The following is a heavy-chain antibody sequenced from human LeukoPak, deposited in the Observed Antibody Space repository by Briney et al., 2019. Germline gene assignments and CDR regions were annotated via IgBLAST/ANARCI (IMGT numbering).Heavy chain of an antibody. CDR3: ARGATGYYDSSGYYYGTFDI. CDR1: GFXFSGYD. D-gene: IGHD3-22*01. CDR2: IVTAVDT. V-gene: IGHV3-13*04. J-gene: IGHJ3*02. Sequence: GGSLRLSCVASGFXFSGYDMHWVRQATGKGLEWVSHIVTAVDTYYPGSVKGRFTISRENAKNSLYLQMNSLRAGDTAVYYCARGATGYYDSSGYYYGTFDIWGQGTVVTVSS.